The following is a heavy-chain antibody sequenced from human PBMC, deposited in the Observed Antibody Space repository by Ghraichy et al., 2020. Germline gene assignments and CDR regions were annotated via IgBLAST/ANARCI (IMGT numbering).Heavy chain of an antibody. Sequence: SETLSLTCTVSGGSISSGGYYWSWIRQHPGKGLEWIGYIYYSGSTYYNPSLKSRVTISVDTSKNQFSLKLSSVTAADTAVYYCARGHLEVGWFDPWGQGTLVTVSS. CDR2: IYYSGST. CDR1: GGSISSGGYY. CDR3: ARGHLEVGWFDP. V-gene: IGHV4-31*03. D-gene: IGHD2-15*01. J-gene: IGHJ5*02.